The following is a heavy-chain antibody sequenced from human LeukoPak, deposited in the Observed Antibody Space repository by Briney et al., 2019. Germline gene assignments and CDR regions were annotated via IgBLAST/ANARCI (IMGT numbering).Heavy chain of an antibody. D-gene: IGHD2-15*01. CDR2: INPNSGGT. CDR3: ARGQRPYQIVVVVAATRYWFDP. J-gene: IGHJ5*02. V-gene: IGHV1-2*06. Sequence: GASVKVSCKASGYTFTGYYMHWVRQAPGQGLEWMGRINPNSGGTNYAQKFQGRVTITRNTSISTAYMELSSLRSEDTAVYYCARGQRPYQIVVVVAATRYWFDPWGQGTLVTVSS. CDR1: GYTFTGYY.